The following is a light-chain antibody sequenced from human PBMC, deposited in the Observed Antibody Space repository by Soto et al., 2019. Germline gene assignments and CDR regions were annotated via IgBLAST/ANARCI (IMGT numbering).Light chain of an antibody. J-gene: IGKJ2*01. CDR3: QQYDTYPYT. Sequence: DIQMTQSPSTLSASAGDRVTISRRASQSIASWLAWYQQKAGKAPNLLIYDASSLESGVPSRFSGSGSGTEFTLSISSLQPDDYATYYCQQYDTYPYTFGQGTKLEI. CDR2: DAS. CDR1: QSIASW. V-gene: IGKV1-5*01.